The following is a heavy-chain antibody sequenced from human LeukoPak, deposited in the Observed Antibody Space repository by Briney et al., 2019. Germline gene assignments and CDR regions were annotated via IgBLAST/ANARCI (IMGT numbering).Heavy chain of an antibody. CDR2: INHSGST. Sequence: SETPSLTCAVYGGSFSGYYWSWIRQPPGKGLEWIGEINHSGSTNYNPSLKSRVTISVDTSKNQFSLKLSSVTAADTAVYYCARGGGYSYGLDYWGQGTLVTVSS. CDR1: GGSFSGYY. D-gene: IGHD5-18*01. V-gene: IGHV4-34*01. CDR3: ARGGGYSYGLDY. J-gene: IGHJ4*02.